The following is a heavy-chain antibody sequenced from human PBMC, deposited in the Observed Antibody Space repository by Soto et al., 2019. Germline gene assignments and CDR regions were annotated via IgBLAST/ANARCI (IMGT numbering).Heavy chain of an antibody. D-gene: IGHD4-17*01. CDR2: INAGNGNT. Sequence: QVQLVQSGAEVKKPGASVKVSCKASGYTLTSYAMHWVRQAPGQRLEWMGWINAGNGNTKYSQKFQGRVTITRDTSASTAYMELSSLRSEDTAVYYCARGFYGDYVVYFDYWGQGTLVTVSS. CDR3: ARGFYGDYVVYFDY. V-gene: IGHV1-3*01. CDR1: GYTLTSYA. J-gene: IGHJ4*02.